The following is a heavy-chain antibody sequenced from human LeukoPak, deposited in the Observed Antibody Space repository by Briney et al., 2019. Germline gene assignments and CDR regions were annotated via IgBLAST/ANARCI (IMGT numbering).Heavy chain of an antibody. V-gene: IGHV3-11*06. CDR3: ARDKAVWFGEYVGSYYFDY. D-gene: IGHD3-10*01. CDR1: GFTFSDYY. Sequence: PGGAPRLSCSASGFTFSDYYMSWIPPAPGRGLERVSYISSSSSYTDYADSVKGRFTISRDNAKNSLYLQMNSLRAEDTAVYYCARDKAVWFGEYVGSYYFDYWGQGTLVTVSS. J-gene: IGHJ4*02. CDR2: ISSSSSYT.